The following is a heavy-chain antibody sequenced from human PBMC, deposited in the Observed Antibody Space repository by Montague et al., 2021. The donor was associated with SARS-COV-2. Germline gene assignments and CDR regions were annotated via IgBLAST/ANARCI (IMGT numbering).Heavy chain of an antibody. CDR1: EFTFSNYA. V-gene: IGHV3-30-3*01. CDR3: AREAVRAVAGDFDY. D-gene: IGHD6-19*01. CDR2: ISYDGSKK. Sequence: SLRLSCAASEFTFSNYAMHWVRQAPGKGLEWVAFISYDGSKKYYADFVKGRFTISRDNSKNTLYLQMNSLSAEDTAVYYSAREAVRAVAGDFDYWGQGTLVTVSS. J-gene: IGHJ4*02.